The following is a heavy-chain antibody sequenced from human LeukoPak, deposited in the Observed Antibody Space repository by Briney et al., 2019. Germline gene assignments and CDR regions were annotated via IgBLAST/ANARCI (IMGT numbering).Heavy chain of an antibody. V-gene: IGHV4-4*07. CDR1: GGSISSYY. Sequence: TPSETLSLTCTVSGGSISSYYWSWVRQPAGKGLEWIGRIYASGNTNYNPSLKGRVTMTVDTSKNQFSLNLSSVTAADTAVYYCARGRGSSWYYFDSWGQETLVTVSS. D-gene: IGHD6-13*01. CDR3: ARGRGSSWYYFDS. J-gene: IGHJ4*02. CDR2: IYASGNT.